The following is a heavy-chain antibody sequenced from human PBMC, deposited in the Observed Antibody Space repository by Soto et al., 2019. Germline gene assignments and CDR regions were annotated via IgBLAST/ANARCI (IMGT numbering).Heavy chain of an antibody. V-gene: IGHV4-34*01. CDR2: INHSGST. CDR1: GGSFSGYY. D-gene: IGHD3-9*01. Sequence: QVQLQQWGAGLLKPSETLSLTCAVYGGSFSGYYWSWIRQPPGKGLEWIGEINHSGSTNYNPSLKSRVTLSGNKSKNQLSLKLRSVTAADTDVYYCERNVNRDWLINSRHPEAHHYYYMDVWGKGTTVTVSS. J-gene: IGHJ6*03. CDR3: ERNVNRDWLINSRHPEAHHYYYMDV.